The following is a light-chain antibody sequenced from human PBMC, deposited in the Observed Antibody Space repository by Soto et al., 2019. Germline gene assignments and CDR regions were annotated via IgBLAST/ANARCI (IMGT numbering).Light chain of an antibody. V-gene: IGLV2-14*01. CDR3: SSYTSSSTVV. CDR1: SSDVGGYNY. CDR2: EVS. Sequence: QAASVSGSPGQSITISCTGTSSDVGGYNYVSWYQQHPGKAPKLMIYEVSNRPSGVSNRFSGSKSVNTASLTISGLQAEDEAEYYCSSYTSSSTVVFGGGTKLTVL. J-gene: IGLJ2*01.